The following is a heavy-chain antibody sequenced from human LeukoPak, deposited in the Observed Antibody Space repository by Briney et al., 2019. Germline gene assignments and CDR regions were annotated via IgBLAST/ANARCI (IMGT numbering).Heavy chain of an antibody. D-gene: IGHD3-22*01. CDR2: IIPIFGTA. J-gene: IGHJ4*02. Sequence: SVKVSCTASGGTFSSYAISWVRQAPGQGLEWMGGIIPIFGTANYAQKFQGRVTITADESTSTAYMELSSLRSEDTAVYYCARDVYYDSSGYYYFDYWGQGTLVTVSS. V-gene: IGHV1-69*13. CDR3: ARDVYYDSSGYYYFDY. CDR1: GGTFSSYA.